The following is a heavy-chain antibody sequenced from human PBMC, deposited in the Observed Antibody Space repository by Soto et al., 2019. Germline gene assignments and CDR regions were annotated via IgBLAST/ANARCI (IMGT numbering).Heavy chain of an antibody. CDR2: ISGSGGIT. CDR3: AKHGGYCSGGSCPIHYYYYMDV. J-gene: IGHJ6*03. D-gene: IGHD2-15*01. CDR1: GFTFSSYA. V-gene: IGHV3-23*01. Sequence: EVQLLESGGGLVQPGGSLRLSCAASGFTFSSYAMSWVRQAPGKGLEWVSAISGSGGITYYADSVKGRFTISRDNSKNTLYLQMNSLRAEDTAVYYCAKHGGYCSGGSCPIHYYYYMDVWGKGTTVTVSS.